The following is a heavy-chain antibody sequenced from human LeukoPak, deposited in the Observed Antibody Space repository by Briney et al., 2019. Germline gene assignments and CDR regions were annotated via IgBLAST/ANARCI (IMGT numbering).Heavy chain of an antibody. J-gene: IGHJ4*02. CDR2: IKSKTDGGTT. V-gene: IGHV3-15*01. D-gene: IGHD2-2*01. CDR1: GVIFSNLW. CDR3: TTYMLTSCSSTSCYGVEAGY. Sequence: GGSLRLSCAASGVIFSNLWMTWVRQAPGKGLEWVGRIKSKTDGGTTDYAAPVKGRFTISRDDSKNTLYLQMNSLKTEDTAVYYCTTYMLTSCSSTSCYGVEAGYWGQGTLVTVSS.